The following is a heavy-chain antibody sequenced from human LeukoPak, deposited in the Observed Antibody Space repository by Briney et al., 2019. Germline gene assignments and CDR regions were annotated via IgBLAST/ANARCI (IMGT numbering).Heavy chain of an antibody. J-gene: IGHJ4*01. Sequence: PSETLSLTCTVSGGSISRSDYYWGWIRQPPGKGLEWVGSVYYSGRTYYNPSLKSQVTISVDTSKNQFSLKASSVTAADTAVYFCARAIGFDDSGRYYPDYWGQGTLVSVSS. D-gene: IGHD3-10*01. CDR2: VYYSGRT. V-gene: IGHV4-39*01. CDR1: GGSISRSDYY. CDR3: ARAIGFDDSGRYYPDY.